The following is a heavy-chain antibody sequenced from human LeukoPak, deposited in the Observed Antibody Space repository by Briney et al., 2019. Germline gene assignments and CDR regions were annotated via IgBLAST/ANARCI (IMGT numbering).Heavy chain of an antibody. J-gene: IGHJ6*03. Sequence: GGSLTLSCVASGFTFDDYGMSWVRQAPGKGLEWVSGINWNGGSTDYADSVKGRFTISRDNAKNSLYLQMNSLRAEDTALYYCARVGYCSGGSCYSFSHYYYYYMDVWGKGTTVTVSS. D-gene: IGHD2-15*01. CDR1: GFTFDDYG. CDR2: INWNGGST. V-gene: IGHV3-20*04. CDR3: ARVGYCSGGSCYSFSHYYYYYMDV.